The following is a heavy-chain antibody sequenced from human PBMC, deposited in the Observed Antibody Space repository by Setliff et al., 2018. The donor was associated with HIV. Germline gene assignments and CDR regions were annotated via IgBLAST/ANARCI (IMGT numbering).Heavy chain of an antibody. V-gene: IGHV4-39*01. CDR2: IYYTGST. J-gene: IGHJ4*02. CDR3: ARQTWEYYDTLTGYYRSPKNFDS. CDR1: GGSISTSNYY. D-gene: IGHD3-9*01. Sequence: PSETLSLTCILSGGSISTSNYYWGWIRQPPGKGLGWIGSIYYTGSTYYDPSLKSRVTISLDTSKNQFFLKLSPVTAPDTAIYYCARQTWEYYDTLTGYYRSPKNFDSWGQGTLVTVSS.